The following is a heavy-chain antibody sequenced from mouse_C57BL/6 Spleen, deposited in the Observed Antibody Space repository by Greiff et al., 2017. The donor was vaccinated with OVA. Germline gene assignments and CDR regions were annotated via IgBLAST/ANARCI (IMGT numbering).Heavy chain of an antibody. V-gene: IGHV1-64*01. CDR3: ARDYYGYYFDY. CDR1: GYTFTSYW. CDR2: IHPNSGST. Sequence: QVQLQQPGAELVKPGASVKLSCKASGYTFTSYWMHWVKQRPGQGLEWIGMIHPNSGSTNYNEKFKSKATLTVDKSSSTAYMQLSSLTSEDSAVYYCARDYYGYYFDYWGQGTTLTVSS. J-gene: IGHJ2*01. D-gene: IGHD1-1*01.